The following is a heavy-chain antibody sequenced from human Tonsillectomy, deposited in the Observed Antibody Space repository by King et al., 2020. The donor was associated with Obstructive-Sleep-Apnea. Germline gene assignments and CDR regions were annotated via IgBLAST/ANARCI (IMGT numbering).Heavy chain of an antibody. CDR1: GGSVSSGDYS. J-gene: IGHJ3*02. CDR3: ARCGGDCTDAFDI. V-gene: IGHV4-30-4*07. CDR2: SFYSGNT. Sequence: QLQLQESGPGLVKPSQTLSLTCGVSGGSVSSGDYSWSWIRQPPGKGLEWIGYSFYSGNTYYSPSLKSRVTISIDTYKNQFSLKVSSVTAADTAVYYCARCGGDCTDAFDIWGQGTMVTVSS. D-gene: IGHD2-21*02.